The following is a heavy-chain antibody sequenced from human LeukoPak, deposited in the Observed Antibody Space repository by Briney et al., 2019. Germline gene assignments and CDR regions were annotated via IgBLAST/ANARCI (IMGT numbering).Heavy chain of an antibody. Sequence: ASVKVSCKASGYTFTGYYIHWVRQAPGQGLEWMGRINPNSGGTNYAQKFQGRVTMTRDTSISSVYMELSRLRSDDTAVYYCARVSSPLQYNWFDPWGQGTLVTVSS. CDR1: GYTFTGYY. V-gene: IGHV1-2*06. D-gene: IGHD1-14*01. J-gene: IGHJ5*02. CDR3: ARVSSPLQYNWFDP. CDR2: INPNSGGT.